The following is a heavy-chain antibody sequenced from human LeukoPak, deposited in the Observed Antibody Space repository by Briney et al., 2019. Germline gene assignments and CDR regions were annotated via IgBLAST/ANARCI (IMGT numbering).Heavy chain of an antibody. V-gene: IGHV3-30-3*01. CDR2: ISYDGSNK. D-gene: IGHD5-24*01. CDR3: AKDSRDGYNFRY. Sequence: GGSLRLSCAASGFTFSSYAMHWVRQAPGKGLEWVAVISYDGSNKYYADSVKGRFTISRDNSKNTLYLQMNSLRAEDTAVYYCAKDSRDGYNFRYWGQGTLVTVSS. CDR1: GFTFSSYA. J-gene: IGHJ4*02.